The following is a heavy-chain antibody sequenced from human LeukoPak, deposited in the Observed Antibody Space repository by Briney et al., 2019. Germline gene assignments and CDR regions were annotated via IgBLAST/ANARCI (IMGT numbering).Heavy chain of an antibody. CDR1: GGSFSGYY. CDR3: ARLDYYGSGSYYTGDY. CDR2: INHSGST. D-gene: IGHD3-10*01. Sequence: SETLSLTCAVYGGSFSGYYWSWIRQPPGKGLEWIGEINHSGSTNYNPSLKSRVTISVDTSKNQFSLKLSSVTAADTAVYYCARLDYYGSGSYYTGDYWGQGTLVTVSS. V-gene: IGHV4-34*01. J-gene: IGHJ4*02.